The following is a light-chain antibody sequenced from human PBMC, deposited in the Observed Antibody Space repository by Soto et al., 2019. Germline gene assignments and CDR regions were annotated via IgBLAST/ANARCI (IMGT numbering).Light chain of an antibody. CDR2: KAS. CDR3: QQYNSYRRT. CDR1: QSISSW. Sequence: DIKMTQSPSTLSASVGDRATISCRASQSISSWLDWYQQKPGKAPKLLIYKASSLESGVPSRFSGSGSGTEFTLTISSLQPDDFAAYYCQQYNSYRRTFGQGTKVDI. J-gene: IGKJ1*01. V-gene: IGKV1-5*03.